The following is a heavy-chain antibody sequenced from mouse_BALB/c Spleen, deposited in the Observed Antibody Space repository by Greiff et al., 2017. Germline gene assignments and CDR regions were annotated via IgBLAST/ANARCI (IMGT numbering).Heavy chain of an antibody. CDR3: ARRYYALDY. J-gene: IGHJ4*01. Sequence: EVKLMESGGDLVKPGGSLKLSCAASGFTFSDYFMYWVRQTPEKRLEWVAIISDGGSYTYYPDSVTGRFTISRDNAKNHLYLQMTSLKSEDTAMYYCARRYYALDYWGHGTSVTVSS. V-gene: IGHV5-4*02. CDR2: ISDGGSYT. CDR1: GFTFSDYF.